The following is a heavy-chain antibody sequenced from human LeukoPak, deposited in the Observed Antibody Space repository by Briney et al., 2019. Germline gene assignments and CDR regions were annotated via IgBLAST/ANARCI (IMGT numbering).Heavy chain of an antibody. V-gene: IGHV6-1*01. CDR3: ATTRTGYFDY. CDR2: TYYRSKWYN. J-gene: IGHJ4*02. CDR1: GDSVPSNSAA. Sequence: SQTLSLTCAISGDSVPSNSAAWSWIRQSPSRGLEWLGRTYYRSKWYNDYAVSVKSRITINPDTSKNQFSLHLNSVTPEDTAVYYCATTRTGYFDYWGQGTLVTVSS. D-gene: IGHD7-27*01.